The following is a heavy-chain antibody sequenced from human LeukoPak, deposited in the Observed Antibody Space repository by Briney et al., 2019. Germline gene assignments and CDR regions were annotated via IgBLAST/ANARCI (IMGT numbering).Heavy chain of an antibody. D-gene: IGHD3-10*01. J-gene: IGHJ6*02. CDR2: IIPNLGIA. CDR3: ARASLWFGELVYYYYGMDV. V-gene: IGHV1-69*04. Sequence: GASVKVSCKASGGTFSSYAISWVRQAPGQGLEWMGRIIPNLGIANYAQKFQGRVTITADKSTSTAYMELSSLRSEDTAVYYCARASLWFGELVYYYYGMDVWGQGTTVTVSS. CDR1: GGTFSSYA.